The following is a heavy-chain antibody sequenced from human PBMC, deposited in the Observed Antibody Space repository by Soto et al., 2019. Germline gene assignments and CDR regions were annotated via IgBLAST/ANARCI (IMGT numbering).Heavy chain of an antibody. CDR3: ARLSPYYYYYGMDV. J-gene: IGHJ6*02. Sequence: SETLPLTCDVYGVSFSGYYWSWIRQPPGKGLEWIGEINHSGSTNYNPSLKSRVTISVDTSKNQFSLKLSSVTAADTAVYYCARLSPYYYYYGMDVWGQGTTVTVSS. CDR2: INHSGST. V-gene: IGHV4-34*01. CDR1: GVSFSGYY.